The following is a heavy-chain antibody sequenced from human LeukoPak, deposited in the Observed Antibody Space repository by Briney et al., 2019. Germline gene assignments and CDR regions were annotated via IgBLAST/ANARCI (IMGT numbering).Heavy chain of an antibody. CDR1: GFTFSSYT. CDR3: ARDRRDDPHCSSTSCPFNNWFDP. Sequence: PGGSLRLSCAASGFTFSSYTMNWVRQAPGKGLEWVSSISSTSSYKYYADSVKGRFTISRDNSKNTLYLQMNSLRAEDTAVYYCARDRRDDPHCSSTSCPFNNWFDPWGQGTLVTVSS. J-gene: IGHJ5*02. V-gene: IGHV3-21*01. D-gene: IGHD2-2*01. CDR2: ISSTSSYK.